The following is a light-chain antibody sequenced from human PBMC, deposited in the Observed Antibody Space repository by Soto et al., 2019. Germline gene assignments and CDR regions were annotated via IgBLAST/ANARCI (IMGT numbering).Light chain of an antibody. J-gene: IGKJ1*01. CDR2: DAS. V-gene: IGKV3-11*01. CDR3: QQRSNWPLT. CDR1: QSVSNY. Sequence: EIVLTQSPATLALSPGERATLSSRASQSVSNYFAWYQQKPGQAPRLLIYDASNRATGIPARFSGSWSGTDFTLTISSLEPEDFAVYFCQQRSNWPLTFGQGTNVEIK.